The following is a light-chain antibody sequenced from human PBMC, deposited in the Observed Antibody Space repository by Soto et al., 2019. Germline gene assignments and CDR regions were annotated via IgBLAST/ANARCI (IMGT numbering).Light chain of an antibody. Sequence: EIVLTQSPGTLSLSPGERATFSCRASQSVSSNYLAWYQQKPGQAPRLLIYGASTRATGIPARFSGSGSGTEFTLTISSLQSEDFAVYYCQQYNNWPHITFGQGTRLEIK. CDR2: GAS. CDR1: QSVSSN. V-gene: IGKV3-15*01. J-gene: IGKJ5*01. CDR3: QQYNNWPHIT.